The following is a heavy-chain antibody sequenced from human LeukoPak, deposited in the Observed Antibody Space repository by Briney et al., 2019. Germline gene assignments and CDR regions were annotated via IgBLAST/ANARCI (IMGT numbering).Heavy chain of an antibody. D-gene: IGHD5-18*01. CDR2: ISAYNANT. V-gene: IGHV1-18*01. CDR3: ARSTPMAPFDY. CDR1: GYTLTNYG. J-gene: IGHJ4*02. Sequence: ASVKVSCKASGYTLTNYGINWVRQAPGQGLEWMGWISAYNANTNYAQKLQGRVTMTTDTSTRTAYMELRGLRSDDTAMYYCARSTPMAPFDYWGQGTLVTVSS.